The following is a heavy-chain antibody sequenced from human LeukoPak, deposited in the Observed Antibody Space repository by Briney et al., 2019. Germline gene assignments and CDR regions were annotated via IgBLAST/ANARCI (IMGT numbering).Heavy chain of an antibody. CDR3: ANWINYYDSSGPLQH. D-gene: IGHD3-22*01. J-gene: IGHJ1*01. CDR2: INPNSGET. CDR1: GYTFTGYY. V-gene: IGHV1-2*02. Sequence: ASVKVSCKASGYTFTGYYMHWVRQAPGQGLEWMGWINPNSGETIYAQKFQGRVTMTEDTSTDTAYMELSSLRSEDTAVYYCANWINYYDSSGPLQHWGQGTLVTVSS.